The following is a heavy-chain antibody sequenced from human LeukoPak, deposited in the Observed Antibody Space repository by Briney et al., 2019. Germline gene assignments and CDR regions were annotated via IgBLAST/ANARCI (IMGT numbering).Heavy chain of an antibody. J-gene: IGHJ4*02. D-gene: IGHD6-6*01. CDR1: GGTFSSYA. V-gene: IGHV1-69*13. CDR2: IIPIFGTA. Sequence: GASVKVSCKASGGTFSSYAISWVRQAPGQGLEWMGGIIPIFGTANYAQKFQGRVTITADESTSTAYMELSSLRSEDTAVYYCARDLNWDSSSSGVNDYWGQGTLVTVSS. CDR3: ARDLNWDSSSSGVNDY.